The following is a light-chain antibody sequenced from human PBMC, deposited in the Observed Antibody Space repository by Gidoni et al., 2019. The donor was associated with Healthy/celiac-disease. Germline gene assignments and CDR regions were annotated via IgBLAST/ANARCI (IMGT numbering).Light chain of an antibody. J-gene: IGKJ2*01. V-gene: IGKV1-39*01. Sequence: DIQMTQSPSSLSASVGDRVTITCRASQSISAFLNWYQQKPGKAPKLLIYAASALQSGVPSRFSGSGSGTDVTLTISSLQPEDFATYYCQQSYSTPMYTFGQGTNLEIK. CDR2: AAS. CDR1: QSISAF. CDR3: QQSYSTPMYT.